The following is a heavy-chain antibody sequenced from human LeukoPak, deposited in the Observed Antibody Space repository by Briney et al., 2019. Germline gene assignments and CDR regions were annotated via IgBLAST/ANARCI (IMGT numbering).Heavy chain of an antibody. D-gene: IGHD2-21*02. CDR3: AKTGRSCGGDCPDNWFDP. Sequence: PGGSLRLSCATSGFTFSNYWMHWVRQAPGKGLVCVSRINSDESTASYADSVKGRFTISRDNAKNTLYLQMNSLRAEDTAVYYCAKTGRSCGGDCPDNWFDPWGQGTLVTVSS. CDR2: INSDESTA. J-gene: IGHJ5*02. V-gene: IGHV3-74*01. CDR1: GFTFSNYW.